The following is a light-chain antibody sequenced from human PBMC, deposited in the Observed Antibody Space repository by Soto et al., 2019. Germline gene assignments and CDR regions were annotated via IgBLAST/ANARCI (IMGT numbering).Light chain of an antibody. CDR1: QGIRRD. CDR2: AAS. V-gene: IGKV1-6*01. CDR3: LQDYNYPWT. Sequence: AIQMTQSPSSLSASVGDRVTITCRASQGIRRDLGWYQQKPGKAPNLLIYAASSRQSGVLARFSGSGSGTDFALTISSLQPEDFASYYCLQDYNYPWTFGQGTKVEIK. J-gene: IGKJ1*01.